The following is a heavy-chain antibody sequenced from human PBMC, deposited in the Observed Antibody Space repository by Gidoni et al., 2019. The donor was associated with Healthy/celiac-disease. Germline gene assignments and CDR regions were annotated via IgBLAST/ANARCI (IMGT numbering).Heavy chain of an antibody. Sequence: QVQLVESGGGVVQPGRSLRLSCAASGFTFSSYGMHWVRQAPGKGLEWVAVISYDGSNKYYADSVKGRFTISRDNSKNTLYLQMHSLRAEDTAVYYCAKDAGTSLDYWGQGTLVTVSS. J-gene: IGHJ4*02. D-gene: IGHD2-2*01. CDR2: ISYDGSNK. CDR1: GFTFSSYG. CDR3: AKDAGTSLDY. V-gene: IGHV3-30*18.